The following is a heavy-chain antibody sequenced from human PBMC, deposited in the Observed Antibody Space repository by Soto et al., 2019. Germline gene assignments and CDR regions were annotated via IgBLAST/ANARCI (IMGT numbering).Heavy chain of an antibody. D-gene: IGHD3-10*01. CDR1: GYSFTTYW. CDR3: ARHFSGDYYNSFDP. CDR2: IYPGDSDT. V-gene: IGHV5-51*01. J-gene: IGHJ5*02. Sequence: GESLKISCKGSGYSFTTYWSGWVRQRPGKGLEWMGFIYPGDSDTRYNPSFQGQVTISADKSISTAYLQWSSLKASDTAMYYCARHFSGDYYNSFDPWGQGTLVTVS.